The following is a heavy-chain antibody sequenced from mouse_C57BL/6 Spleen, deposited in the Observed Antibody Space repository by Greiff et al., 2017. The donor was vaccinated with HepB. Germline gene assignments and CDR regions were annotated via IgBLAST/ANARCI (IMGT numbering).Heavy chain of an antibody. CDR1: GFTFSDYG. V-gene: IGHV5-17*01. D-gene: IGHD1-1*01. Sequence: EVMLVESGGGLVKPGGSLKLSCAASGFTFSDYGMHWVRQAPEKGLEWVAYISSGSSTIYYADTVKGRFTISRDNAKNTLFLQMTSLRSEDTAMYYCARRTYYYGSSYNYAMDYWGQGTSVTVSS. J-gene: IGHJ4*01. CDR3: ARRTYYYGSSYNYAMDY. CDR2: ISSGSSTI.